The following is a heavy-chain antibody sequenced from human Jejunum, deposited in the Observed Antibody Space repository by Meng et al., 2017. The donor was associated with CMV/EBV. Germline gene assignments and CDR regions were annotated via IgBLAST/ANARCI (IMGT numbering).Heavy chain of an antibody. CDR2: SRSSGYSI. V-gene: IGHV3-48*03. J-gene: IGHJ6*02. CDR3: ARESFGPIIPYHYGMDV. CDR1: IVSTYG. Sequence: IVSTYGMKWGRQARGKGLEWGSYSRSSGYSIYDADSVKGRFTVTRDNGKDSLYLLMNDLRAEDTAIYYCARESFGPIIPYHYGMDVWGLGTTVTVSS. D-gene: IGHD3-16*01.